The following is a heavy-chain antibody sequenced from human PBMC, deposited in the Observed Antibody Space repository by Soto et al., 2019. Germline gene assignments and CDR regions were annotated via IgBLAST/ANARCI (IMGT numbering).Heavy chain of an antibody. CDR2: IYYSGST. CDR1: GGSISSSSYY. CDR3: ARLTILKLDFDY. J-gene: IGHJ4*02. Sequence: SETLSLTCTVSGGSISSSSYYWGWIRQPPGKGLEWIGSIYYSGSTYYNPSLKSRVTISVDTSKNQFSLKLSSVTAADTAVYYCARLTILKLDFDYWGQGTLVTVSS. V-gene: IGHV4-39*01. D-gene: IGHD6-13*01.